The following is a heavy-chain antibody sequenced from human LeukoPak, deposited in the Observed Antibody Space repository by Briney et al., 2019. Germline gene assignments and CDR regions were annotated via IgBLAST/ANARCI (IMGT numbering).Heavy chain of an antibody. D-gene: IGHD3-9*01. CDR3: ARGDILTGYYWVY. V-gene: IGHV3-30-3*01. CDR1: GFTFSSYT. J-gene: IGHJ4*02. Sequence: PGGSLRLSCAASGFTFSSYTMHWVRQAPGKGLEWVAVISDDGSNKDYADSVKGRFTISRDNSKNTLYLQVNSLRAEDTAVYYCARGDILTGYYWVYWGQGTLVTVSS. CDR2: ISDDGSNK.